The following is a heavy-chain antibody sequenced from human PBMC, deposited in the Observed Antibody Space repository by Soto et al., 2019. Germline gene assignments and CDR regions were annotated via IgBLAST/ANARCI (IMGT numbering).Heavy chain of an antibody. V-gene: IGHV3-74*01. CDR1: GFTFSGDW. CDR3: ARGPRDLYQHXY. Sequence: GGSLRLSCAASGFTFSGDWMHWVRQGAGKGLVWVSRINMDGSSTNYADSVKGRFTISRDNAKNTLYLQMNSLRVDDTAVYYCARGPRDLYQHXYWSQGALVTGSS. D-gene: IGHD2-2*01. J-gene: IGHJ4*02. CDR2: INMDGSST.